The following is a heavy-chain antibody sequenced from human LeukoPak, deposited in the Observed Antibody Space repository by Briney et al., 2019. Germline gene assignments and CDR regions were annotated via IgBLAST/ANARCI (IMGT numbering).Heavy chain of an antibody. J-gene: IGHJ4*02. V-gene: IGHV3-30*18. D-gene: IGHD3-22*01. CDR1: GFTFSSYG. CDR3: AKTTYYYDSSGYYSFPFDY. Sequence: GGSLRLSCAASGFTFSSYGMHWVRQAPGKGLEWVAVISYDGSNKYYADSVKGRFTTSRDNSKNTLYLQMNSLRAEDTAVYYCAKTTYYYDSSGYYSFPFDYWGQGTLVTVSS. CDR2: ISYDGSNK.